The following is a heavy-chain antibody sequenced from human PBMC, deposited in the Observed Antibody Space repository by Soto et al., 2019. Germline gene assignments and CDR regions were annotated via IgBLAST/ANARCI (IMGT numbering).Heavy chain of an antibody. CDR1: GYTFTRYD. Sequence: ASVKVSCKASGYTFTRYDMHWVRQAPGQGLEWMGIINPSGDSTSYAQKFQGRVTMTRDTSTITVYMQLSSLMSEDTAVYYCAREGYSYGFFDYWGQGTLVTVSP. CDR3: AREGYSYGFFDY. CDR2: INPSGDST. J-gene: IGHJ4*02. V-gene: IGHV1-46*01. D-gene: IGHD5-18*01.